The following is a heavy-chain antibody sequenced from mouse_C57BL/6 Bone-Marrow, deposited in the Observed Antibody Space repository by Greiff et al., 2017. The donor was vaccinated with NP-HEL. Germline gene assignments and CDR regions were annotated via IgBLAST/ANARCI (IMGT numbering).Heavy chain of an antibody. V-gene: IGHV5-12*01. CDR3: ARGFDY. CDR1: GFTFSDYY. J-gene: IGHJ2*01. CDR2: ISNGGGST. Sequence: EVMLVESGGGLVQPGGSLKLSCAASGFTFSDYYMYWVRQTPEKRLEWVAYISNGGGSTYYPDTVKGRFTISRDNAKNTLYLQMSRLKSEDTAMYYCARGFDYWGQGTTLTVSS.